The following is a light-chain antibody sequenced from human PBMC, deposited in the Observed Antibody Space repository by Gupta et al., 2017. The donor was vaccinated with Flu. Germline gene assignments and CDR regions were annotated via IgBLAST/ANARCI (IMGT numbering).Light chain of an antibody. V-gene: IGLV1-40*01. Sequence: QSLLTQPPSVSGAPGQRVTISCPGSSSNIGAGDDVQWYQVLTGKPPTIFMYDSVNRPSRIPDRVSGSKSDTAASLTITGLRAEDEADYYCQSYDLSLTNWVFGGGTKLTVL. CDR2: DSV. J-gene: IGLJ3*02. CDR1: SSNIGAGDD. CDR3: QSYDLSLTNWV.